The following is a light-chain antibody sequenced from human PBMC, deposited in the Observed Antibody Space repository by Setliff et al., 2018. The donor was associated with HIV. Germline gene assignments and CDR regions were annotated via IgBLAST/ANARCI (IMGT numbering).Light chain of an antibody. V-gene: IGLV2-14*01. CDR2: EVS. CDR1: SSDVGGYNY. J-gene: IGLJ1*01. Sequence: ALAQPASVSGSPGQSITISCTGTSSDVGGYNYVSWYQQHPGKAPKLMIYEVSNRPSGVSDRFSGSKSGNTASLTISGLQTEDEADYFCSSYTSSSPLYVFGTGTKVTVL. CDR3: SSYTSSSPLYV.